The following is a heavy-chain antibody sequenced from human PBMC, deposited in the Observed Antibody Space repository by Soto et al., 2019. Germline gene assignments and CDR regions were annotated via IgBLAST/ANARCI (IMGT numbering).Heavy chain of an antibody. D-gene: IGHD4-4*01. Sequence: ASVKVCCKASGYTLTGYYMHWVRQAPGQGLEWMGWINPNSGGTNYAQKFQGRVTMTRDTSISTAYMELSRLRSDDTAVYYCARAKGDYIRSDYWGQGTLVTVSS. J-gene: IGHJ4*02. CDR1: GYTLTGYY. V-gene: IGHV1-2*02. CDR2: INPNSGGT. CDR3: ARAKGDYIRSDY.